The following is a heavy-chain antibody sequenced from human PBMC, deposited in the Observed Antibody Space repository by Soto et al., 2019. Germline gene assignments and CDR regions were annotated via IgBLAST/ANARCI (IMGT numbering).Heavy chain of an antibody. Sequence: SETLSLTCTVSGGSISSYYWSWIRQPPGKGLEWIGYIYYSGSTNYNPSLKSRVTISVDTSKNQFSLKLSSVTAADTAVYYCARADSGSSWDSYYYYYVDVWGKGTTVTVSS. CDR3: ARADSGSSWDSYYYYYVDV. V-gene: IGHV4-59*01. J-gene: IGHJ6*03. CDR2: IYYSGST. D-gene: IGHD6-13*01. CDR1: GGSISSYY.